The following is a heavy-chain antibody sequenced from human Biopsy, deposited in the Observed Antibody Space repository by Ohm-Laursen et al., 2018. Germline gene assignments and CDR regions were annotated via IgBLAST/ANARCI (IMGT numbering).Heavy chain of an antibody. Sequence: GTLSLTCAVSGHSVRSGYYWGWTRQPPGKWLEWIGSIFQNGYTYYNPSLETRVTISVDTSKDQFSLKLTSVAAADTAVYYCARTPRDSFWSGSYKRGLWFDPWGQGTLVIVSS. D-gene: IGHD3-3*01. CDR2: IFQNGYT. CDR1: GHSVRSGYY. CDR3: ARTPRDSFWSGSYKRGLWFDP. J-gene: IGHJ5*02. V-gene: IGHV4-38-2*01.